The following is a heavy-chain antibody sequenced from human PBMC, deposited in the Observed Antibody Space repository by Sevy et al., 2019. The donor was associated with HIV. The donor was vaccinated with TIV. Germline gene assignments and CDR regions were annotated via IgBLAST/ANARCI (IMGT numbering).Heavy chain of an antibody. J-gene: IGHJ4*02. D-gene: IGHD6-13*01. V-gene: IGHV4-4*07. CDR1: GDSMNSYY. CDR2: IYARGNT. CDR3: AREGAAIGRLPDF. Sequence: SETLSLTCTVSGDSMNSYYWSWIRLPAGKGLEWLGRIYARGNTDYNPYLRSRVTMSIDTSKNQFFLKLNSVTAADTAVYFYAREGAAIGRLPDFWGQGTLVTVSS.